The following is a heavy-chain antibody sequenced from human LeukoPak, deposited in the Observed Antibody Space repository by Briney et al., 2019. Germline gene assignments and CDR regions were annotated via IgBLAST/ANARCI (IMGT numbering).Heavy chain of an antibody. CDR1: GITLSDYG. CDR3: AKRGVVIRVILVGFQKEAYYFDS. Sequence: GGSLRLSCAVSGITLSDYGMSWVRQAPGKGLEWVAGISGSGGRTNYADAVKGRFTIFRDNAKNTLFLQMNSLRVEDTAVYFCAKRGVVIRVILVGFQKEAYYFDSWGQGALVTVSS. D-gene: IGHD3-22*01. CDR2: ISGSGGRT. V-gene: IGHV3-23*01. J-gene: IGHJ4*02.